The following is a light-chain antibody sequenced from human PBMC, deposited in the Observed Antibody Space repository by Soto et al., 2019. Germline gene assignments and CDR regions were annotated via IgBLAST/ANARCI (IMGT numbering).Light chain of an antibody. V-gene: IGKV1-17*03. CDR3: LQHKSYPLP. Sequence: DIQMTQSPSAMSASVGDRVTITCRASQGINNYLAWFQQKPGTVPKPLIYAASSLQSGVPSRFSGSGFGTEFTLTISSLQPEDFATYYCLQHKSYPLPFGGGTKVEIK. CDR1: QGINNY. J-gene: IGKJ4*01. CDR2: AAS.